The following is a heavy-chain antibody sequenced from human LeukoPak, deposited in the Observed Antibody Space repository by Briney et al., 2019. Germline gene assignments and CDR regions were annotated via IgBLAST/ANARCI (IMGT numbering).Heavy chain of an antibody. V-gene: IGHV3-30-3*01. D-gene: IGHD4-17*01. Sequence: GGSLRLSCAASGFTFSSYAMHWVRQAPGKGLEWVAVISYDGSNKYYADSVKGRFTISRDNSKNTLYLQMNSLRAEDTAVYYCARAALQYYGDYEYYFDYWGQGTLVTVSS. CDR1: GFTFSSYA. J-gene: IGHJ4*02. CDR2: ISYDGSNK. CDR3: ARAALQYYGDYEYYFDY.